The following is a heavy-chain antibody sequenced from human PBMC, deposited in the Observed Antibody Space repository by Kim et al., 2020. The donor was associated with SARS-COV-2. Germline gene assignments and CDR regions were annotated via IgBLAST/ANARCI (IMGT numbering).Heavy chain of an antibody. J-gene: IGHJ5*02. Sequence: SETLSLTCAVYGGSFSGYYWSWIRQPPGKGLEWIGEINHSGSTNYNPSLKSRVTISVDTSKNQFSLKLSSVTAADTAVYYCARGQYLVVPAAILFWFDPWGQGTLVTVSS. V-gene: IGHV4-34*01. CDR3: ARGQYLVVPAAILFWFDP. CDR1: GGSFSGYY. CDR2: INHSGST. D-gene: IGHD2-2*01.